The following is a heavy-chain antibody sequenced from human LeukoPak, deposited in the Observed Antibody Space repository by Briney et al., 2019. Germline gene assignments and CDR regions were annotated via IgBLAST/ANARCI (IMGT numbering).Heavy chain of an antibody. Sequence: GGSLRLSCAATGFTFRNYGMHWVRQATGKGLAWESFIWSDGNIRFYADSVKGRFTISSDNYKNMLYLQMDTQRDEDTALYYLAKDPGXXVSGFYMDVWGKGTTVIVSS. V-gene: IGHV3-30*02. CDR1: GFTFRNYG. J-gene: IGHJ6*03. CDR3: AKDPGXXVSGFYMDV. D-gene: IGHD2-8*02. CDR2: IWSDGNIR.